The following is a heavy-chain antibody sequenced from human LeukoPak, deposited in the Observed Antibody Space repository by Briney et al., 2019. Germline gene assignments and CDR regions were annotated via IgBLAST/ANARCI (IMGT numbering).Heavy chain of an antibody. CDR1: GYTFTGYY. J-gene: IGHJ6*03. V-gene: IGHV1-2*02. D-gene: IGHD6-13*01. CDR3: ARGEGSSWPIEGYYMDV. Sequence: GASVKVSCKASGYTFTGYYMHWVRQAPGQGLEWMGWINPNSGGTNYAQKFQGRVTMTRNTSISTAYMELSRLRSDDTAVYYCARGEGSSWPIEGYYMDVWGKGTTVTVSS. CDR2: INPNSGGT.